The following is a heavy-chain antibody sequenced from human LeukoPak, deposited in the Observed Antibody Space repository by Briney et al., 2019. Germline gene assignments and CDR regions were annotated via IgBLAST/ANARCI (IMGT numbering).Heavy chain of an antibody. Sequence: GASVKVSCKVSGYTLTELSMHWVRQAPGKGLEWMGGFDPEDGETIYAQKFQGRVTMTEDTSTDTAYMELGSLRSEDTAVYYCATCSGGSCYLDYWGQGTLVTVSS. J-gene: IGHJ4*02. V-gene: IGHV1-24*01. CDR1: GYTLTELS. D-gene: IGHD2-15*01. CDR3: ATCSGGSCYLDY. CDR2: FDPEDGET.